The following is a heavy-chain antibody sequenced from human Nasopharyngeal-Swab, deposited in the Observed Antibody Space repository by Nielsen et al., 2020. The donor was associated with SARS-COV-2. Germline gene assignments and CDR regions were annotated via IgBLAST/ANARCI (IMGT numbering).Heavy chain of an antibody. Sequence: PGKGLEWIGYIYYSGSTYYNPSLKSRVTISVDTSKNQFSLKLSSVTAADTAVYYCAGDSGVAGTKYYYYGMDVWGQGTTVTVSS. CDR3: AGDSGVAGTKYYYYGMDV. CDR2: IYYSGST. V-gene: IGHV4-30-4*01. J-gene: IGHJ6*02. D-gene: IGHD6-19*01.